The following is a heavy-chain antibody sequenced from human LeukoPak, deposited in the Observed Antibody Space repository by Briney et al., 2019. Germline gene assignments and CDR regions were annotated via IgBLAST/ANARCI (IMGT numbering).Heavy chain of an antibody. D-gene: IGHD1-20*01. CDR1: GYTFTSYD. J-gene: IGHJ3*02. V-gene: IGHV1-8*03. Sequence: ASVKVSCKASGYTFTSYDINWVRQATGQGLEWMGWMNPSSGNTGYAQKFQGRVTITRNTSISTAYMELSSLRSEDTAVYYCAKGVYSWIDERWDAFDIWGQGTMVTVSS. CDR2: MNPSSGNT. CDR3: AKGVYSWIDERWDAFDI.